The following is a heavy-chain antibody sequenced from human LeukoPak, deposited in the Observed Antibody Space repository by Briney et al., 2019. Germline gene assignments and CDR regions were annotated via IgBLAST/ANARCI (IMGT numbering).Heavy chain of an antibody. D-gene: IGHD3-9*01. V-gene: IGHV4-39*01. CDR3: ARNYDILTGYDDYFDY. J-gene: IGHJ4*02. CDR1: GGSISSSSYY. CDR2: IYYSGST. Sequence: SETLSLTCTVSGGSISSSSYYWGWIRQPPGKGLEWIGSIYYSGSTYYNPSLKSRVTISVDTSKNQFSLKLSSVTAADTAVYYCARNYDILTGYDDYFDYWGQGTLVTVSS.